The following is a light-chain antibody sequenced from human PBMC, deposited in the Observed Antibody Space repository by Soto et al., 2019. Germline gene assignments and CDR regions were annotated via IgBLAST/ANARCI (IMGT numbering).Light chain of an antibody. CDR3: SSYTTVNTRV. CDR2: DVS. V-gene: IGLV2-14*01. J-gene: IGLJ3*02. CDR1: SSDVGYYNY. Sequence: QSALTQPASVSGSPGQSITISCTGTSSDVGYYNYVSWYQQHPGKVPKIIIYDVSNRPSGVSNRFSGSKSGNTASLTISGLRAEDEADYYCSSYTTVNTRVFGGGTKVTVL.